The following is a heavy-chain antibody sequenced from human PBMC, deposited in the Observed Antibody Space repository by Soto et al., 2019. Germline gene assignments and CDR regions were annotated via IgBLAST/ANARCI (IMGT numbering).Heavy chain of an antibody. J-gene: IGHJ4*02. D-gene: IGHD3-16*01. Sequence: QVQLVQSGAEVKKPGASVKVSCKASGYTFTSYDINWVRQATGQGLEWMGWMNPNSGNTGYAQKFQGRVTMTRNTSITTVYMELSXXRXXXXXXXXCARERSFGADYWGQGTLVTVSS. CDR2: MNPNSGNT. V-gene: IGHV1-8*01. CDR1: GYTFTSYD. CDR3: ARERSFGADY.